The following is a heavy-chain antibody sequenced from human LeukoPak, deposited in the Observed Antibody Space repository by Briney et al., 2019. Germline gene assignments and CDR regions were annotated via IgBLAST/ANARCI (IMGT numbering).Heavy chain of an antibody. J-gene: IGHJ5*02. V-gene: IGHV4-31*03. CDR1: GGSISSGGYY. Sequence: SETLSLTCTVSGGSISSGGYYWSWIRQHPGKGLEWIGYIYYSGSTYYNPSLNSRVTISVDTSNNQFSLKLSSVTAADTAVYYCARVLYSQIWFDPWGQGTLVTVSS. D-gene: IGHD2-15*01. CDR3: ARVLYSQIWFDP. CDR2: IYYSGST.